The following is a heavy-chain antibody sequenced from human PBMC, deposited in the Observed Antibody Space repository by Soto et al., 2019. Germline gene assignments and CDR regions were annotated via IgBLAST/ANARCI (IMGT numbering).Heavy chain of an antibody. D-gene: IGHD2-2*01. J-gene: IGHJ5*02. CDR3: AREIIVVVPAPSHWFDP. CDR1: GGTFSSYT. V-gene: IGHV1-69*08. CDR2: IIPILGIA. Sequence: QVPLVQSGAEVKKPGSSVKVSCKASGGTFSSYTISWVRQAPGQGLEWMGRIIPILGIANYAQKFQGRVTITADKSTSTAYMELSSLRSEDTAVYYCAREIIVVVPAPSHWFDPWGQGTLVTVSS.